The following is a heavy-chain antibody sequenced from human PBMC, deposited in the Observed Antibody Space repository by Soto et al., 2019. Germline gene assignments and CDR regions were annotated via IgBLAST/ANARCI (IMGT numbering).Heavy chain of an antibody. Sequence: SVKVSCKASGGTFSAYAISWVRQAPGQGLEWMGGLIPKFGTPNYARKFQGRVTITADESTSTAYMELSSLRSEDTAVYYCARGLRFGLALARYYYYYGLDIWGQGTTVTVSS. CDR2: LIPKFGTP. D-gene: IGHD3-16*01. V-gene: IGHV1-69*13. CDR3: ARGLRFGLALARYYYYYGLDI. J-gene: IGHJ6*02. CDR1: GGTFSAYA.